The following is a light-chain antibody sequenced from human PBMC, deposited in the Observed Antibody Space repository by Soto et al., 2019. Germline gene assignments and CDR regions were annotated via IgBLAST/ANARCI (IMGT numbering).Light chain of an antibody. V-gene: IGLV1-40*01. CDR1: SSNIGAGYD. J-gene: IGLJ2*01. CDR3: QSYDSSLFVV. Sequence: QSMLTQPPSVSGAPGQRVTISCTGSSSNIGAGYDVHWYQQLPGTAPKLLIYGNSNRPSGVPDRFSGSKSGTSASLAITGLQAEDEADYYCQSYDSSLFVVFGGGTKLTVL. CDR2: GNS.